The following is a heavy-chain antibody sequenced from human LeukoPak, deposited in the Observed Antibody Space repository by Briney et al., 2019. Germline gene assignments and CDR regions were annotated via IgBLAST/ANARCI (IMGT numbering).Heavy chain of an antibody. CDR2: MNQDGSRI. D-gene: IGHD3-22*01. J-gene: IGHJ4*02. V-gene: IGHV3-7*04. Sequence: AGGSLRLSCSASGFTISNCWMTWVRQAPGKGLEWVANMNQDGSRIYYVNSVKGRFTISRDNAKNSLHLQMNSLRAEDTAVYYCARNPPPDDSSGYHDYWGQGALVTVSS. CDR3: ARNPPPDDSSGYHDY. CDR1: GFTISNCW.